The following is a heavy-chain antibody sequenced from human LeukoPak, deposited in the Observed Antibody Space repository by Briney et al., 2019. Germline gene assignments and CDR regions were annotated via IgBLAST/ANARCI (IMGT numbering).Heavy chain of an antibody. V-gene: IGHV3-23*01. Sequence: GGSLRLSCAASGFTFSSYAMSWVRQAPGKGLEWVSAISGSGGSTYYADSVKGRFTISRDNSKNTLYLQMNSPRAEDTAVYYCAKARRYCSSTSCPYYYYGMDVWGQGTTVTVSS. CDR3: AKARRYCSSTSCPYYYYGMDV. J-gene: IGHJ6*02. D-gene: IGHD2-2*01. CDR2: ISGSGGST. CDR1: GFTFSSYA.